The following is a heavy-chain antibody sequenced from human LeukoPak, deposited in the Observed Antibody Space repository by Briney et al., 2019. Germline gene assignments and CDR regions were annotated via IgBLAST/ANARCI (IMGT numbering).Heavy chain of an antibody. Sequence: GGSLRLSCAASGFTFSSYSMNWVRQAPGKGLEWVSSISSSSSYIYYADSVKGRFTISRDNAKNSLYLQMNGLRAEDTAVYYCARDSRPAATIPEGYFDYWGQGTLVTVSS. CDR2: ISSSSSYI. CDR1: GFTFSSYS. D-gene: IGHD2-2*01. J-gene: IGHJ4*02. V-gene: IGHV3-21*01. CDR3: ARDSRPAATIPEGYFDY.